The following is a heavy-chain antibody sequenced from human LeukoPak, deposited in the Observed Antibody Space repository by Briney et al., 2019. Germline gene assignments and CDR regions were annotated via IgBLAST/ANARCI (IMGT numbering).Heavy chain of an antibody. J-gene: IGHJ4*02. CDR2: INTNTENP. CDR3: ARMGYCTRATCGGAFDF. Sequence: ASVKVSCKVSGYTFTSYAMNWVRQAPGQGLEWMGWINTNTENPAYAQGFTGRFVFSVDISVSTAYLQINSLKAEDTAVYYCARMGYCTRATCGGAFDFWGQGTLVTVSS. D-gene: IGHD2-8*01. V-gene: IGHV7-4-1*02. CDR1: GYTFTSYA.